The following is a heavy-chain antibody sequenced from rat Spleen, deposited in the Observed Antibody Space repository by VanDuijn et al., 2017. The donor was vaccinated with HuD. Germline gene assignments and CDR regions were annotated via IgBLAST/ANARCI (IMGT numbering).Heavy chain of an antibody. CDR1: GFTFSSFP. CDR2: ISTRGGST. Sequence: EVQLVESGGDLVQPGRSVKLSCAASGFTFSSFPMAWVRQAPTKGLEWVATISTRGGSTYYRYSGKGRFTISRDNAKSTLSLQMNIMRSEDTATYYCTRAIYTTDYYYVWDYWGQGVMVTVSS. CDR3: TRAIYTTDYYYVWDY. V-gene: IGHV5-46*01. J-gene: IGHJ2*01. D-gene: IGHD1-6*01.